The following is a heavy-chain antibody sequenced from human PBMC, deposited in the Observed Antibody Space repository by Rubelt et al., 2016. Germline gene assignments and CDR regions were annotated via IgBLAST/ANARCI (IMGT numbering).Heavy chain of an antibody. D-gene: IGHD2-2*01. CDR2: ISYDGSNK. J-gene: IGHJ4*02. CDR1: GFTFSSYA. Sequence: VQLVESGGGLVKPGGSLRLSCAASGFTFSSYAMHWVRQAPGKGLEWVAVISYDGSNKYYADSVQGPFTISRDNSKNTLYLQMNSLSAEDTAVYYCAREITPADLDWGQGTLVTVSS. V-gene: IGHV3-30*04. CDR3: AREITPADLD.